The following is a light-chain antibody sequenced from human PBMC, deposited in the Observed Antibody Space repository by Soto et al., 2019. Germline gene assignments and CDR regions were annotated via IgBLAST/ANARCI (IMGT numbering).Light chain of an antibody. V-gene: IGKV3-15*01. CDR2: GAS. CDR1: QSVSSN. Sequence: EIVMTQSPATLSVSPWERATLSCRASQSVSSNLAWYQQKPGQDPRLLIYGASTRATGIPARFSGSGSGTEFTLTISSLQSEDFAVYYCQQYNNWPKTFGQGTKLEIK. CDR3: QQYNNWPKT. J-gene: IGKJ2*01.